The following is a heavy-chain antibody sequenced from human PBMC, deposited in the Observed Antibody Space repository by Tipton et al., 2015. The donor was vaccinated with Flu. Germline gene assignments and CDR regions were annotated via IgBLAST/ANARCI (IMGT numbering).Heavy chain of an antibody. V-gene: IGHV4-38-2*01. CDR3: ARGLRDGYNPHDAFDI. J-gene: IGHJ3*02. Sequence: TLSLTCAVSGDSIRSDYFWGWIRQPPGKGLEWIATIHRSGSTKYNPSLKSRVTISVDTSKNQFSLKLSSVTAADTAVYYCARGLRDGYNPHDAFDIWGQGTMVTVSS. CDR1: GDSIRSDYF. D-gene: IGHD5-24*01. CDR2: IHRSGST.